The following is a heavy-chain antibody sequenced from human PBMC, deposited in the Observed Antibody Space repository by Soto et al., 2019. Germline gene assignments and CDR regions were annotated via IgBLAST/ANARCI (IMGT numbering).Heavy chain of an antibody. CDR2: ISGYNGNT. D-gene: IGHD5-12*01. Sequence: QVQLVQSGAEVKKPGASVKVSCKASGYTFSSYGISWVRQAPGQGLEWMGWISGYNGNTKSAQNLQGRFTMIPDTSTSTGYMELRSLRSDDTAVYYCARGSGYHSDYYYYYYMDVWGKGTTVTVSS. CDR3: ARGSGYHSDYYYYYYMDV. CDR1: GYTFSSYG. J-gene: IGHJ6*03. V-gene: IGHV1-18*01.